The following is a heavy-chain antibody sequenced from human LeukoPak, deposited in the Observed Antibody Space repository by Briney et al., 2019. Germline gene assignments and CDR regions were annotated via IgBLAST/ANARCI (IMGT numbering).Heavy chain of an antibody. Sequence: GGSLRLSCAASGFTVSSNYMNWVRQAPGKGLEWVSVIYGGGNIYYADSVKGRFTISRDNSKNTLYLQMNSLRAEDTAVYYCARGAGYNYPYYFDYWGQGTLVTVSS. V-gene: IGHV3-53*01. D-gene: IGHD5-24*01. CDR3: ARGAGYNYPYYFDY. J-gene: IGHJ4*02. CDR1: GFTVSSNY. CDR2: IYGGGNI.